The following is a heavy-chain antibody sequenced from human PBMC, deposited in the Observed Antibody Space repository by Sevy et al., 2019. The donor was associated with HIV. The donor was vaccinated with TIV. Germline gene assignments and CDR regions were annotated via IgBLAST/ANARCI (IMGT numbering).Heavy chain of an antibody. J-gene: IGHJ4*02. V-gene: IGHV4-59*08. CDR2: IYYNGHI. CDR3: AGENAWGRGYS. Sequence: SETLSLTCTVSDGSITSLYLNWIRQPPGKGLEWIANIYYNGHINYNPSLKSRVTLSLDTSKNQFSLRLSSVTAADTAMYYCAGENAWGRGYSWGQGTLVTVSS. CDR1: DGSITSLY. D-gene: IGHD1-26*01.